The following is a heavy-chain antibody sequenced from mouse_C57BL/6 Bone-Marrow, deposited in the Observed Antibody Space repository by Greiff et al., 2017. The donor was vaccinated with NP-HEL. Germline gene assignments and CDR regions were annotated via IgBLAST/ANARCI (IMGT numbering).Heavy chain of an antibody. J-gene: IGHJ4*01. V-gene: IGHV1-69*01. CDR2: IDPSDSST. CDR3: CRDEGYYSYSMDY. Sequence: VQLQQPGAELVMPGASVKLSCKASGYTFTSYWMPWVKQRPGQGLEWIGEIDPSDSSTNYNQKFKGKSTLTVDKSSSTAYMQLSSLTSEDSAVYYLCRDEGYYSYSMDYWGQGTSVTVSA. CDR1: GYTFTSYW. D-gene: IGHD2-3*01.